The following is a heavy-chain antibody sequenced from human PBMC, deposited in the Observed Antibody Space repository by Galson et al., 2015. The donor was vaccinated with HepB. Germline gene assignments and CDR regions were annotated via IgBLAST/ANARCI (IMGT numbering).Heavy chain of an antibody. CDR3: ARSAAGRTATTTLA. V-gene: IGHV3-30-3*01. D-gene: IGHD4-17*01. J-gene: IGHJ5*02. Sequence: SLRLSCAASGFDFNDSSMHWVRQSPGKGLEWVAGISFDGRNSYYADSVKGRFIISRDSSKKTVYLQMNSLRSKDTAVYYRARSAAGRTATTTLAWGQGILVTVSS. CDR2: ISFDGRNS. CDR1: GFDFNDSS.